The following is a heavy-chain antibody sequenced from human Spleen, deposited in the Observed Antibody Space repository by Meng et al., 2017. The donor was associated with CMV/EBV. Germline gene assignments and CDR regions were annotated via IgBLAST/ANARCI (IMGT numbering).Heavy chain of an antibody. J-gene: IGHJ6*02. D-gene: IGHD3-10*01. V-gene: IGHV3-7*01. Sequence: GESLKISCATSGFTLHDYDMTWVRQVPGKGLEWVANIKQDGSEKYYVDSVKGRFTISRDNAKNSLYLQMNSLRAEDTAVYYCARDRYYGSGKSMDVWGQGTTVTVSS. CDR3: ARDRYYGSGKSMDV. CDR2: IKQDGSEK. CDR1: GFTLHDYD.